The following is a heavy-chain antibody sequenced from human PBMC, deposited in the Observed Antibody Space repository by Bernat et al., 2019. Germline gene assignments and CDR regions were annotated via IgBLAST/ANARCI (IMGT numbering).Heavy chain of an antibody. D-gene: IGHD2-2*01. CDR1: GYSISSGYY. V-gene: IGHV4-38-2*02. CDR2: IYHSGST. Sequence: QVQLQESGPGLVKPSETLSLTCAVSGYSISSGYYWGWIRQPPGKGLEWIGSIYHSGSTYYNPSLKSRVTISVDTSKNQFSLKLSSVTAADTAVYYCARDWDIVVVPAAMLGWFDPWGQGTLVTVSS. CDR3: ARDWDIVVVPAAMLGWFDP. J-gene: IGHJ5*02.